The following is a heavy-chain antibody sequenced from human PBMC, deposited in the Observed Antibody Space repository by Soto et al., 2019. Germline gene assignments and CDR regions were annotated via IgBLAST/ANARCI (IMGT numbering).Heavy chain of an antibody. CDR3: AVSRGWWAFHY. D-gene: IGHD6-13*01. Sequence: QVLLGQSWAEVKKPGASVQISCQASGYTFTTYDMHWVRQAPGQRLQWMGSINANNGNPKYSQRFQGRATFTRDTSATTAYMDLSSLISDDTAVYYCAVSRGWWAFHYWGQGTLVTVSS. J-gene: IGHJ4*02. V-gene: IGHV1-3*01. CDR2: INANNGNP. CDR1: GYTFTTYD.